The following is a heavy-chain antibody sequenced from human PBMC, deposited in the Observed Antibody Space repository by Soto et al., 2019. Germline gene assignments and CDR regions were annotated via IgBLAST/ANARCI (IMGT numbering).Heavy chain of an antibody. D-gene: IGHD6-6*01. CDR1: GFTFSSFE. CDR3: ARDSRGGAARRPTFYY. J-gene: IGHJ4*02. CDR2: IGRSGETI. V-gene: IGHV3-48*03. Sequence: PXGSLRLSCVGSGFTFSSFEMNWVRQTPGKGLDWLSYIGRSGETIYYADSVKGRFTISRDNAKSSLFLQMNGLRDEDTGIYYCARDSRGGAARRPTFYYWGRGTLVTVSS.